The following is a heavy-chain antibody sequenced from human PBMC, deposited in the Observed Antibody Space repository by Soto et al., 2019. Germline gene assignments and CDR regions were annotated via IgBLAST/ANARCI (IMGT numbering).Heavy chain of an antibody. D-gene: IGHD7-27*01. CDR1: GGTFSSYA. V-gene: IGHV1-69*12. CDR2: IIPIFGTA. J-gene: IGHJ4*02. CDR3: AIGQTGGGWGYYFDY. Sequence: QVQLVQSGAEVKKPGSSVKVSCKASGGTFSSYAIDWVRQAPGQGLEWMGGIIPIFGTADYAQKFQGRVTITADEYTSTAYRGLSSLRSEDPAVYYCAIGQTGGGWGYYFDYWGQGTLVTVSS.